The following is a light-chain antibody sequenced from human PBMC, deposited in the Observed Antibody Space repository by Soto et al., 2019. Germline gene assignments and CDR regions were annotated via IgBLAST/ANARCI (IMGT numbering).Light chain of an antibody. Sequence: DIVLTQSPATLSLSPGERATLSCRASRSVRNYLAWYQQKPGQAPRLLIYDASSRATGIPDRFSGGGSGTDFTLTISRLEPEDFAVYYCQQFSSYPLTFGGGTKVDIK. CDR3: QQFSSYPLT. V-gene: IGKV3-20*01. J-gene: IGKJ4*01. CDR2: DAS. CDR1: RSVRNY.